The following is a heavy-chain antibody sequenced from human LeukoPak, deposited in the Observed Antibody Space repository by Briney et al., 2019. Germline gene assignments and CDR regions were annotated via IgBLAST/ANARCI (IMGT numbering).Heavy chain of an antibody. CDR1: GGSISSSSDY. CDR3: ARRFGARAFDI. Sequence: SETLSLTCTVSGGSISSSSDYWAWIRQPPGKGLEWIGSIYYSESASYSSSLQSRVTIPVDTSNNQFSLKLTSVTAADTAVYYCARRFGARAFDIWGHGTMVSVSS. CDR2: IYYSESA. V-gene: IGHV4-39*01. J-gene: IGHJ3*02. D-gene: IGHD3-16*01.